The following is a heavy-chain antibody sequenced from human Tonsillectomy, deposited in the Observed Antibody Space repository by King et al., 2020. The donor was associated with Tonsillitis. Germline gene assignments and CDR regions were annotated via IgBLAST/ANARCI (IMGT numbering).Heavy chain of an antibody. CDR3: ATLDTGGDYVWGSLHDY. Sequence: VQLVESGGGLVQPGGSLRLSCAASGFTFSSYSMNWVRQAPGKGLEWVSYISSSSSTIYYADSVKGRFTISRDNAKNSLYLQMNSLRDEDTAVYYCATLDTGGDYVWGSLHDYWGQGTLVTVSS. V-gene: IGHV3-48*02. J-gene: IGHJ4*02. CDR2: ISSSSSTI. CDR1: GFTFSSYS. D-gene: IGHD3-16*01.